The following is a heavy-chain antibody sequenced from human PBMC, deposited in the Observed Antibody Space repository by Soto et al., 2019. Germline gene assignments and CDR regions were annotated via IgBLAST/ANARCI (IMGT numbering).Heavy chain of an antibody. Sequence: GASVKVSCKASGYTFTGYYMHWLRRAPGQGLEWMGWINPNSGGTNYAQKFQGWVTMTRDTSISTAYMELSRLRSDDTAVYYCARVGYCSGGSGFGYWGQGTLVTVSS. CDR1: GYTFTGYY. CDR3: ARVGYCSGGSGFGY. V-gene: IGHV1-2*04. J-gene: IGHJ4*02. CDR2: INPNSGGT. D-gene: IGHD2-15*01.